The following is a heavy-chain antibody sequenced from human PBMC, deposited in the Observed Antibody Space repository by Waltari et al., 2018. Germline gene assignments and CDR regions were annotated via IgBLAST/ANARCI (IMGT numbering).Heavy chain of an antibody. V-gene: IGHV4-39*07. CDR2: MCYGGTT. J-gene: IGHJ5*02. Sequence: QLQLQESGPRQVKPAETLCLSCTVPDDSVNSGPYFWAWIRQPQGKALGRLGLMCYGGTTSHNSSLKGRVTISVDSSKNEVSLQLQSVTAAGTAVYVCARDRSGTINSFDPWGRGTLVTVSS. D-gene: IGHD1-26*01. CDR3: ARDRSGTINSFDP. CDR1: DDSVNSGPYF.